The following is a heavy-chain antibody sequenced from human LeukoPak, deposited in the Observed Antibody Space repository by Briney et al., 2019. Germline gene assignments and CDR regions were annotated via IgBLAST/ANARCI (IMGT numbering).Heavy chain of an antibody. V-gene: IGHV5-51*01. Sequence: GESLKISCKGSGYSFTSYWIGWVRQMPGKGLEWMGIIYPGDSDTRYGPSFQGQVTISADRSINTAYLQWSSLKASDTAMYYCARQPFRGILPTAAFDSWGQGTLVTVSS. CDR1: GYSFTSYW. CDR3: ARQPFRGILPTAAFDS. J-gene: IGHJ4*02. CDR2: IYPGDSDT. D-gene: IGHD5-12*01.